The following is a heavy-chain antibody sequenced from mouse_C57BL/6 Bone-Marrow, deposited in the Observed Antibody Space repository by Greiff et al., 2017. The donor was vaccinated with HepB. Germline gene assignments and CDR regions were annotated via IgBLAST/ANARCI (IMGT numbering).Heavy chain of an antibody. J-gene: IGHJ1*03. CDR2: IWGDGST. CDR3: AKTDSSLYYSNYGRYWYFDV. CDR1: GFSLTSYG. Sequence: LVESGPGLVAPSQSLSITCTVSGFSLTSYGVSWVRQPPGKGLEWLGVIWGDGSTNYHSALISRLSISKDNSKSQVFLKLNSLQTDDTATYYCAKTDSSLYYSNYGRYWYFDVWGTGTTVTVSS. D-gene: IGHD2-5*01. V-gene: IGHV2-3*01.